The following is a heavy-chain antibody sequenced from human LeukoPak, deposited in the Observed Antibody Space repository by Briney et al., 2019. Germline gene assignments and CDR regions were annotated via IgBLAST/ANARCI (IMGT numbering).Heavy chain of an antibody. CDR1: GYSINSGYY. J-gene: IGHJ4*02. V-gene: IGHV4-38-2*02. Sequence: PSETLSLTRAVSGYSINSGYYWGWIRQPPGKGLEWIGSIYHSGSTYYNPSLKSRVTISVDTSKNQFSLKLSSVTAADTAVYYCARDSHYYDSIGYYPNWGQGTLVTVSS. D-gene: IGHD3-22*01. CDR3: ARDSHYYDSIGYYPN. CDR2: IYHSGST.